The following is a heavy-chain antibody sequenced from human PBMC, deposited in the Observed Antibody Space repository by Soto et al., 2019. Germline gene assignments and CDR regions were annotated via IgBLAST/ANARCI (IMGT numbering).Heavy chain of an antibody. CDR2: IYSGGST. V-gene: IGHV3-53*02. J-gene: IGHJ4*02. D-gene: IGHD6-13*01. CDR3: ASSIGSSRPYYFDY. Sequence: EVQLVETGGSLIQPGGSLRLSCAASEFIVSSNYMSWVRQAPAKGMEWVSVIYSGGSTYYEDSVKGRFTISRDNSKNTLYLQLNSPRTEDTAVYYCASSIGSSRPYYFDYWGQGTLVIVSS. CDR1: EFIVSSNY.